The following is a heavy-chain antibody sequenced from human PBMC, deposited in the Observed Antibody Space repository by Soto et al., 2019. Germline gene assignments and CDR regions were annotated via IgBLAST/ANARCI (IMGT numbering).Heavy chain of an antibody. J-gene: IGHJ4*02. V-gene: IGHV3-30*18. Sequence: PGGSLRLSCAASGFTFSSYGMHWVRQAPGKGLEWVAVISYDGSNKYYADSVKGRFTISRDNSKNTLYLQMNSLRAEDTAVYYCAKAQLMPIAVAGHFDYWGQGTLVTVSS. CDR2: ISYDGSNK. CDR3: AKAQLMPIAVAGHFDY. D-gene: IGHD6-19*01. CDR1: GFTFSSYG.